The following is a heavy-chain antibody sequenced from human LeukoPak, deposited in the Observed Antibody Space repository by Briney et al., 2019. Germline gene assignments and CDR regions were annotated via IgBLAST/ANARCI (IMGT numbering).Heavy chain of an antibody. CDR3: ARGRGYSYGFAY. Sequence: GGSLRLSCAASGFTFSSYAMSWVRQAPGKGLEWVSAISGSGGSTYYADSVKGRFTISRDNAKNSLYLQMNSLRAEDTAVYYCARGRGYSYGFAYWGQGTLVTVSS. D-gene: IGHD5-18*01. CDR2: ISGSGGST. V-gene: IGHV3-23*01. CDR1: GFTFSSYA. J-gene: IGHJ4*02.